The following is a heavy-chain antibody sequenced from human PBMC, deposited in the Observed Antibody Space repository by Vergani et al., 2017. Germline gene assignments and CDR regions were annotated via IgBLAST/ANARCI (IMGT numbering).Heavy chain of an antibody. D-gene: IGHD3-3*01. CDR3: ASGSSGFFTLTSPNWFDR. CDR1: RFDFSDYY. J-gene: IGHJ5*02. CDR2: ISNSGNTI. Sequence: QGQLVESGGGLVKPGGSLRLSCAASRFDFSDYYMSWIRQAPGKGLEWISYISNSGNTINYADSVKGRFIVSRDNAKKSLYLQMNSLRVEDTAVYYCASGSSGFFTLTSPNWFDRWGQGTLVTVS. V-gene: IGHV3-11*04.